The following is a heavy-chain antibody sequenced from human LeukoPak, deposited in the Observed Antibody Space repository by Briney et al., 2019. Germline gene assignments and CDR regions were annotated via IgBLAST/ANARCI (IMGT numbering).Heavy chain of an antibody. CDR3: ARVHVNSGYYFGDAFDI. J-gene: IGHJ3*02. Sequence: SETLSLTCTVSGYSISSGYYWGWIRQPPGKGLEWIGSIYHSGSTYYNPSLKSRVTISVDTSKNQFSLKLSSVTAADTAIYYCARVHVNSGYYFGDAFDIWGQGTMVTVS. V-gene: IGHV4-38-2*02. CDR1: GYSISSGYY. CDR2: IYHSGST. D-gene: IGHD3-22*01.